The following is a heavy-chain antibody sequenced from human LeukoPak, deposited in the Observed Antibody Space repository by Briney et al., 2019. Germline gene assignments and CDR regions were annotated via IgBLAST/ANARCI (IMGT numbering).Heavy chain of an antibody. J-gene: IGHJ4*02. CDR2: INTRSYI. CDR3: AREGGYCYGASCRFFDS. CDR1: GFTFSSYS. V-gene: IGHV3-21*01. D-gene: IGHD2-15*01. Sequence: PGGSLRLSCAASGFTFSSYSMNWVRQAPGKGLEWVSSINTRSYIYSADSVKGRFTVSRDNDKNSVYLQMNSLRAEGTAVYYCAREGGYCYGASCRFFDSWGQGTLLTVSS.